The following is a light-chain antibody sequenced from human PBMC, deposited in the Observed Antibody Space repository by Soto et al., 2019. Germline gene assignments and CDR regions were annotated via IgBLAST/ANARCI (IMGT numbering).Light chain of an antibody. V-gene: IGKV1-39*01. CDR1: QSISIY. J-gene: IGKJ1*01. Sequence: DIQMTQSPSSLSASVGDRVTITCRASQSISIYLNWRQQKPGQAPKLLIYAATSLQSGVPSRFSGSGSGTDFTLTISSLQPEDFAKYYCQQSYSTPQTFGQGTKVDI. CDR3: QQSYSTPQT. CDR2: AAT.